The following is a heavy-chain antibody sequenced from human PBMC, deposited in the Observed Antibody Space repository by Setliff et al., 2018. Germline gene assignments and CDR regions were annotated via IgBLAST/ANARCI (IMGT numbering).Heavy chain of an antibody. V-gene: IGHV1-2*02. D-gene: IGHD3-22*01. Sequence: ASVKVSCKASGYTFTAYYMHWVRQAPGQGLEWMGWINPGSGATNYAHKFQGRVTMTTDTSNTTAYMELNSLTSDDTAVYFWTWGPGGYFDFWGQGTLVTVSS. CDR2: INPGSGAT. CDR3: TWGPGGYFDF. J-gene: IGHJ4*02. CDR1: GYTFTAYY.